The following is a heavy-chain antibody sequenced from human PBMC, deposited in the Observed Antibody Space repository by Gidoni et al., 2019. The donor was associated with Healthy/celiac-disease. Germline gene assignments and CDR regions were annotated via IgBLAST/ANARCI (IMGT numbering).Heavy chain of an antibody. D-gene: IGHD1-26*01. CDR1: GYTFTSYG. CDR3: ARDPYSGSYYYYYGMDV. CDR2: ISAYNGNT. V-gene: IGHV1-18*01. J-gene: IGHJ6*02. Sequence: QVQLVQSGAEVKKPGASVKVSCKASGYTFTSYGISWVRQAPGKVLEWMGWISAYNGNTNYAQKLQGRVTMTTDTSTSTAYMELRSLRSDDTAVYYCARDPYSGSYYYYYGMDVWGQGTTVTVSS.